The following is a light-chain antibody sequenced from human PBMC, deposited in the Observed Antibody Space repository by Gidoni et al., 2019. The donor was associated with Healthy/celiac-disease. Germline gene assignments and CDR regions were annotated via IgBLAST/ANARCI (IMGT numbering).Light chain of an antibody. V-gene: IGKV3-15*01. CDR1: QSVSSN. Sequence: IVITQSPATLSVSPGERATLSCRASQSVSSNLAWYQQKPGQATRLLIYGASTRATGIPARFSVSGSGTEFTLTISSMQSEDFAVYYCQQYNNWPPMYTFXXXTKLEIK. CDR2: GAS. CDR3: QQYNNWPPMYT. J-gene: IGKJ2*01.